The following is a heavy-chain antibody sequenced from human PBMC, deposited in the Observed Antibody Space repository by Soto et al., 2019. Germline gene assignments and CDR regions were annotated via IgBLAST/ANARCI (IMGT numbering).Heavy chain of an antibody. CDR1: GFTFSSYS. CDR2: ISSSSSTI. D-gene: IGHD2-15*01. J-gene: IGHJ3*02. CDR3: ATELVVVAAVAFDI. V-gene: IGHV3-48*01. Sequence: PGGSLRLSCAASGFTFSSYSMNWARQAPGKGLEWVSYISSSSSTIYYADSVKGRFTISRDNAKNSLYLQMNSLRAEDTAVYYCATELVVVAAVAFDIWGQGTMVTVSS.